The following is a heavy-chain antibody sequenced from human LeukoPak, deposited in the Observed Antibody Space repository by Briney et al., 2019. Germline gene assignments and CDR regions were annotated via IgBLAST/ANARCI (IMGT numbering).Heavy chain of an antibody. V-gene: IGHV1-2*02. Sequence: ASVKVSCKASGYTSTGYYMHWVRQAPGQGLEWMGWINPNSGGTKTAQTFQGRVTMTRDTSISTAYMELSRLRSDDTAVYFCARSVVAGSGNFDYWGQGTLVTASS. J-gene: IGHJ4*02. CDR3: ARSVVAGSGNFDY. CDR2: INPNSGGT. D-gene: IGHD6-19*01. CDR1: GYTSTGYY.